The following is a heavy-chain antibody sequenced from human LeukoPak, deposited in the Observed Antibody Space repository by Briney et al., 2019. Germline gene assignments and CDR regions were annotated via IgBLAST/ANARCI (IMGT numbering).Heavy chain of an antibody. D-gene: IGHD3-10*01. J-gene: IGHJ5*02. V-gene: IGHV1-3*01. CDR3: ARDQGLWFGELLGGLDWFDP. CDR2: INAGNGNT. Sequence: ASVKVSCKASGYTFTSYAMHWVRQAPGQRLEWMGWINAGNGNTKYSQKFQGRVTITRDTSASTAYMELSSLRSEDTAVYYCARDQGLWFGELLGGLDWFDPWGQGTLVTVSS. CDR1: GYTFTSYA.